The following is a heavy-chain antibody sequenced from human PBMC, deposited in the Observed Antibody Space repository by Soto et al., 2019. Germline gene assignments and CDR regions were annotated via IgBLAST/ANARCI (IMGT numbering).Heavy chain of an antibody. D-gene: IGHD2-2*02. CDR2: IKQDGSEK. CDR1: GFTFSSYW. Sequence: GALRLSCAASGFTFSSYWMSWGLQAPGKGLEWVANIKQDGSEKYYVDSVKGRFTISRDNAKNSLYLQMNSLRAEDTAVDYCGPHHIPQEQPGHYYTGMDVWGEATT. CDR3: GPHHIPQEQPGHYYTGMDV. J-gene: IGHJ6*02. V-gene: IGHV3-7*05.